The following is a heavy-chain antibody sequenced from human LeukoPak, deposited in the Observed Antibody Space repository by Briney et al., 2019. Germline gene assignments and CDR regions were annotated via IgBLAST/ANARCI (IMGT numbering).Heavy chain of an antibody. Sequence: PSQTLSLTCTVSGGSISSGSYYWSWIRQPAGKGLEWIGRIYTSGSTNYNPSLKSRVTMSVDTSKNQFSLKLSSVTAADTAVYYCASNYYGSGSYNWFDPWGQGTLVTVSS. J-gene: IGHJ5*02. V-gene: IGHV4-61*02. CDR1: GGSISSGSYY. CDR2: IYTSGST. D-gene: IGHD3-10*01. CDR3: ASNYYGSGSYNWFDP.